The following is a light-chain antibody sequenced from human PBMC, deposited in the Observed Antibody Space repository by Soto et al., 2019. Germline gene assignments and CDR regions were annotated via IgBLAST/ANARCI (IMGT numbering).Light chain of an antibody. CDR2: DAS. CDR3: QQRSSWPRA. V-gene: IGKV3-11*01. J-gene: IGKJ1*01. Sequence: EIVLTQSPATLFLSPGERATLSCRASQSVSSYLAWYQQKPGQAPRLLIYDASNRATGIPARFSGSGSGTDFPLTISSLEPEDFAVYYCQQRSSWPRAFGQGTKVEIK. CDR1: QSVSSY.